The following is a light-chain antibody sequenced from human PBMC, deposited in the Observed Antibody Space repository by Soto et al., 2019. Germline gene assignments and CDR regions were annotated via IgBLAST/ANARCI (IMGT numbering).Light chain of an antibody. CDR2: EDN. V-gene: IGLV6-57*04. J-gene: IGLJ2*01. CDR1: SGSIGSSY. CDR3: QSSDSTSEV. Sequence: LTRPHSLSESPGKTVTIACTRSSGSIGSSYVQWYQQRPGSAPTTVIYEDNLRPSGVPDRFSGSIDRSSNSASLTISGLKPEDEADYYCQSSDSTSEVFGGGTKLTVL.